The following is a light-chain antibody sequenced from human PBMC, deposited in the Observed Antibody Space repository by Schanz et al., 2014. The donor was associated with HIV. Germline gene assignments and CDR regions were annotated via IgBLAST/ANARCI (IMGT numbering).Light chain of an antibody. J-gene: IGKJ2*02. CDR2: EAS. CDR3: QQYNDDSCT. Sequence: DIQMTQSPSTLSASVGDRVSLTCRASQSVSPWLAWYQQKPGRAPKLLIYEASTLETGVPSRFSGSGSGTEFTLTISSLQPDDFATYYCQQYNDDSCTFGQGTKLDFK. V-gene: IGKV1-5*03. CDR1: QSVSPW.